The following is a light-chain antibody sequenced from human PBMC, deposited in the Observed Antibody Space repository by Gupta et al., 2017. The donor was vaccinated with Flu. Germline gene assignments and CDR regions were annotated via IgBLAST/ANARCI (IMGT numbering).Light chain of an antibody. J-gene: IGLJ3*02. Sequence: TATLTCTGNSNNVGNQGADWLKQQQGHLPKIYANKNNNRPYGISERVSGSRSGKTESLTIAGVEPEDEAYYDCSEWGSSLSAVVFGGGTKLTVL. CDR1: SNNVGNQG. CDR2: KNN. CDR3: SEWGSSLSAVV. V-gene: IGLV10-54*04.